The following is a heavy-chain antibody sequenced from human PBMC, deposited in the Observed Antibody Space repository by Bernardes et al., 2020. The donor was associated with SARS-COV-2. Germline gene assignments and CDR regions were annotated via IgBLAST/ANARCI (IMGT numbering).Heavy chain of an antibody. D-gene: IGHD3-22*01. V-gene: IGHV3-48*03. J-gene: IGHJ4*02. CDR3: VRNYDSSGSYFLFDH. CDR1: GFTFSNYE. Sequence: GGSLRLSCAASGFTFSNYEMNWVRQAPGTGLEWVSYITSSGSVIYYADSVKGRFTISRDNAKNSLYLQMNSLRAEDTAVYYCVRNYDSSGSYFLFDHWGQGTLVTVSS. CDR2: ITSSGSVI.